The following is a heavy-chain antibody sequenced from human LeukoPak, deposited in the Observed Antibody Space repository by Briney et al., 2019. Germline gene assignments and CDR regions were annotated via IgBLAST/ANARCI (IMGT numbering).Heavy chain of an antibody. CDR3: AIVEVAAAAGKVCD. V-gene: IGHV4-30-4*01. D-gene: IGHD6-13*01. Sequence: SETLSLTCTVSGGSISIGDYYWSWSRHPPGEGLEWIGYIYYSGSTYYNPSLKSRVTISVDTSKNQFSLKLSSVTAADTAVYYCAIVEVAAAAGKVCDWGQGTLVTVSS. CDR2: IYYSGST. CDR1: GGSISIGDYY. J-gene: IGHJ4*02.